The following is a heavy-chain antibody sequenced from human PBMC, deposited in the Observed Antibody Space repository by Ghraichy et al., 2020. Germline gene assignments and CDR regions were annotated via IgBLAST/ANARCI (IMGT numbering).Heavy chain of an antibody. Sequence: GESLNISCAASGFRFTTYCMHWVRQAPGKGLEWVALISSDSTDEDLADSVKGRSTISRDNSKNTLYLQMNSLRLEDTAVYYCAKQEELPPYYYNYGLDVWGQETPVTVSS. D-gene: IGHD1-7*01. J-gene: IGHJ6*02. V-gene: IGHV3-30*18. CDR3: AKQEELPPYYYNYGLDV. CDR1: GFRFTTYC. CDR2: ISSDSTDE.